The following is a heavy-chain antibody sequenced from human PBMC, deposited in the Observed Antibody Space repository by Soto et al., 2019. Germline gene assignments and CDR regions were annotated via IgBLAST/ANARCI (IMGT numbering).Heavy chain of an antibody. V-gene: IGHV4-39*01. Sequence: QLQLQESGPGLVKPSETLSLTCTVSGDSITSSPYYWGWIRQPPGKGLEWSGSIFYNGRTSYNPSPKSRDTISADTSKNQFSLNLNSVTAADTAVYYCASAAVIDYFDSWGQGTLVTVSS. D-gene: IGHD2-21*01. CDR3: ASAAVIDYFDS. J-gene: IGHJ4*02. CDR1: GDSITSSPYY. CDR2: IFYNGRT.